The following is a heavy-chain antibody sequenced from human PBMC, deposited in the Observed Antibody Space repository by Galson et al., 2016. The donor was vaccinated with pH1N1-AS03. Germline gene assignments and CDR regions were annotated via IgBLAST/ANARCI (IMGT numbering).Heavy chain of an antibody. V-gene: IGHV5-51*01. CDR3: AKRYGYYFDY. J-gene: IGHJ4*02. Sequence: QSGAEVKKPGDSLTISCQASGYIFTSFWIGWVRQMPGKGLEWMRIIYPDDSDTRYSPSFQGQVTISADKSITTAYLQWTSLKASDTAIYYCAKRYGYYFDYWGQGTPVTVSS. CDR2: IYPDDSDT. D-gene: IGHD2-15*01. CDR1: GYIFTSFW.